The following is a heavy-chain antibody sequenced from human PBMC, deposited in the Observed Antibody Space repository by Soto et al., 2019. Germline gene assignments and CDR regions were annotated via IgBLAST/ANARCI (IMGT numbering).Heavy chain of an antibody. Sequence: QVQLVESGGGVVQPGRSLRLSCAASGFTFSEYALQWVRQAPGKGLEWVAVISDDGTKKYYAVSVWGRFTISRDNSKNAVKHQLHSLRPEDTAVYLCARASRSGYDTPTASWGQGTLLTVSS. CDR2: ISDDGTKK. V-gene: IGHV3-30-3*01. CDR3: ARASRSGYDTPTAS. CDR1: GFTFSEYA. D-gene: IGHD5-12*01. J-gene: IGHJ5*02.